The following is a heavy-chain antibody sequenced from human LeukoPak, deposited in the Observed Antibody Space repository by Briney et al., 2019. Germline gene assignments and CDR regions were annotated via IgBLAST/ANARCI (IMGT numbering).Heavy chain of an antibody. CDR2: IYYSGST. CDR3: AREFVVDYYYYMDV. D-gene: IGHD2-21*01. Sequence: SQTLSLTCTVSGGSISSGGYYWSWIRQHPGKGLEWIGYIYYSGSTYYNPSLKSRVTISVDTSKNQFSLKLSSVTAADTAVYYCAREFVVDYYYYMDVWGEGTTVTVSS. J-gene: IGHJ6*03. CDR1: GGSISSGGYY. V-gene: IGHV4-31*03.